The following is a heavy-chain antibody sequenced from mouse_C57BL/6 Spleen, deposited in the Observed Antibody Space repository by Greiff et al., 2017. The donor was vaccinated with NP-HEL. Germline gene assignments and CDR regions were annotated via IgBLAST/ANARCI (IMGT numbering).Heavy chain of an antibody. Sequence: QVQLQQSGAELMKPGASVKLSCKASGYTFTGYWIEWVKQRPGHGLEWIGEILPGSGSTNSNEKFKGKATFTADTSSNTAYMQLSSLPTEDSAIYYCARGLQAMDYWGHGTSVTVSS. CDR2: ILPGSGST. D-gene: IGHD3-3*01. CDR3: ARGLQAMDY. V-gene: IGHV1-9*01. J-gene: IGHJ4*01. CDR1: GYTFTGYW.